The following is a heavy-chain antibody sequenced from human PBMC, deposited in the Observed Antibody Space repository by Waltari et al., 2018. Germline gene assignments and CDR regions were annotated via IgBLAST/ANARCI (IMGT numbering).Heavy chain of an antibody. CDR1: GGSISSSY. D-gene: IGHD3-10*01. Sequence: QVQLQESGPGLVKPSETLSLTCTVSGGSISSSYWSWIRPPPGQGLEWIGYIYYSGSTNYNPSLKSRVTISVDTSKNQFSLKLSSVTAADTAVYYCARDTDGPYGHYFDYWGQGTLVTVSS. J-gene: IGHJ4*02. CDR3: ARDTDGPYGHYFDY. CDR2: IYYSGST. V-gene: IGHV4-59*01.